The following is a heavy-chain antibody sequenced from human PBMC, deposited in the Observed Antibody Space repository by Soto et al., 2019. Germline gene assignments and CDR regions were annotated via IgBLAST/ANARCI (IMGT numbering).Heavy chain of an antibody. D-gene: IGHD3-16*01. CDR2: MNPNSGNT. J-gene: IGHJ6*02. CDR3: ASVGDRSRTGDYYYGMDV. V-gene: IGHV1-8*01. Sequence: ASVKVSCKASGYTFTSYDINWVRQATGQGLEWMGWMNPNSGNTGYAQKFQGRVTMTRNTSISTAYMELSSLRSEDTAVYYCASVGDRSRTGDYYYGMDVWGQGTTFTVSS. CDR1: GYTFTSYD.